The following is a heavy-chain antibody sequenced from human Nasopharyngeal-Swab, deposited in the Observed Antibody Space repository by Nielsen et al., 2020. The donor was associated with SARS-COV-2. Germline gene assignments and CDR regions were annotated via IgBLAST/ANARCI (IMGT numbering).Heavy chain of an antibody. Sequence: KVSCKGSGYSFTSYWIGWVRQMPGKGLEWMGRIDPSDSYTNYSPSFQGHVTISADKSISTAYLQWSSLKASDTAMYYCARGAGACSSTSCNNWFDPWGQGTLVTVSS. CDR3: ARGAGACSSTSCNNWFDP. V-gene: IGHV5-10-1*01. CDR2: IDPSDSYT. D-gene: IGHD2-2*01. CDR1: GYSFTSYW. J-gene: IGHJ5*02.